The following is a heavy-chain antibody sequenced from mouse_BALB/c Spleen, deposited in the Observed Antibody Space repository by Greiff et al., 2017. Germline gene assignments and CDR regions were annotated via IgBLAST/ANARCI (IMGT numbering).Heavy chain of an antibody. J-gene: IGHJ2*01. Sequence: EESGPGLVKPSQSLSLTCSVTGYSITSGYYWNWIRQFPGNKLEWMGYISYDGSNNYNPSLKNRISITRDTSKNQFFLKLNSVTTEDTATYYCARGPPYYGSSYGYFDYWGQGTTLTVSS. CDR3: ARGPPYYGSSYGYFDY. CDR1: GYSITSGYY. V-gene: IGHV3-6*02. CDR2: ISYDGSN. D-gene: IGHD1-1*01.